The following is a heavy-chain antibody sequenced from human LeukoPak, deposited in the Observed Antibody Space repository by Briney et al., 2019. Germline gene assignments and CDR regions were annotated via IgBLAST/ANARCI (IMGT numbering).Heavy chain of an antibody. CDR2: INAGNGNT. CDR3: ARVVRYSSGPLTDLLPYYFDS. V-gene: IGHV1-3*03. CDR1: GYTFTSYA. J-gene: IGHJ4*02. Sequence: EASVKVSCKASGYTFTSYAMHWVRQAPGQRLEWMGWINAGNGNTKYSQEFQGRVTISRDTSASTVYMELSSLRSEDMAVYYCARVVRYSSGPLTDLLPYYFDSWGQGTLLTVSS. D-gene: IGHD6-19*01.